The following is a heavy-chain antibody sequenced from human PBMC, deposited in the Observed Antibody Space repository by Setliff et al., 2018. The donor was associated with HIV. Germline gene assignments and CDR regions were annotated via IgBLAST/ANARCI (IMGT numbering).Heavy chain of an antibody. CDR3: ARLRGSSTWCTGNWFDP. Sequence: SETLSLTCTVSGGSISSSIYYWGWIRQPPGKGLEWIGNIFYSGSTYYNPSLKSRVTISVDTSKNQFSLRLSSVTAADTAVYYCARLRGSSTWCTGNWFDPWGQGTLVTVSS. V-gene: IGHV4-39*01. D-gene: IGHD6-13*01. CDR2: IFYSGST. J-gene: IGHJ5*02. CDR1: GGSISSSIYY.